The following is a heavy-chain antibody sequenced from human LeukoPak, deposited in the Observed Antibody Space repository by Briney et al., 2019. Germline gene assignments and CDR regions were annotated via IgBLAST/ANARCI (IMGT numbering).Heavy chain of an antibody. Sequence: ASVKVSCKASGYTFTSYDINWVRQATGQGLGWMGWMNPNSGNTGYAQKFQGRVTITRNTSISTAYMELSNLRSEDTAVYYCARGDLVGADDTNFDYWGQGTLVTVSS. CDR2: MNPNSGNT. V-gene: IGHV1-8*03. CDR3: ARGDLVGADDTNFDY. D-gene: IGHD1-26*01. CDR1: GYTFTSYD. J-gene: IGHJ4*02.